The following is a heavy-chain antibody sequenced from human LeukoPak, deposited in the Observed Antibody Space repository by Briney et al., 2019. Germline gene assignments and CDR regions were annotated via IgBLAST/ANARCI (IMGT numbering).Heavy chain of an antibody. J-gene: IGHJ4*02. CDR1: GFTFSNYW. Sequence: GGSLRLSCAASGFTFSNYWMTWVRQAPGKGLEWVANIKQDGSEKYYEDSVRGRFTISRDNAKNSLDLQMNSLRAEDTAVYYCARYSGSYHGFDYWGQGTLVTVSS. CDR3: ARYSGSYHGFDY. CDR2: IKQDGSEK. V-gene: IGHV3-7*04. D-gene: IGHD1-26*01.